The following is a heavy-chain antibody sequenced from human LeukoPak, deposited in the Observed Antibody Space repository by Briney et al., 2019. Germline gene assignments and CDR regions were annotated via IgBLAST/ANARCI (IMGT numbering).Heavy chain of an antibody. CDR3: ARVPYSISWYPLHYFDY. Sequence: SETLSLTCTVSGGSITRSSYYWAWIRQPPGKALEWIATVYYSGSTYYNPSLQSRVTISIDTSKNQFSLKLSSVTAADTAVYYCARVPYSISWYPLHYFDYWGQGTLVTVSS. CDR1: GGSITRSSYY. J-gene: IGHJ4*02. D-gene: IGHD6-13*01. CDR2: VYYSGST. V-gene: IGHV4-39*07.